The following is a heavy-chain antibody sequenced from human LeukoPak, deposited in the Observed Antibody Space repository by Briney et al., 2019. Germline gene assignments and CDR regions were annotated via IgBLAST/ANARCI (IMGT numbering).Heavy chain of an antibody. CDR2: ISAYNGNT. CDR1: GYTFTSYG. CDR3: ASAVAATPRFDP. J-gene: IGHJ5*02. V-gene: IGHV1-18*01. D-gene: IGHD2-15*01. Sequence: ASVKVSCKAFGYTFTSYGISWVRQAPGQGLEWMGWISAYNGNTNYEQKLQGRVTMTTDTSTSIAYMELRSLRSDDTAVYYCASAVAATPRFDPWGQGTLVTVSS.